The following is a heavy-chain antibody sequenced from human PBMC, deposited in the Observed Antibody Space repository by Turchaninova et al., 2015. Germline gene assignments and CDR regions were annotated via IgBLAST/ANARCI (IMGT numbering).Heavy chain of an antibody. CDR3: ARDRAPYYYAMDV. D-gene: IGHD3-10*01. CDR1: GDSVSSNTAA. CDR2: TYYRSKCFD. J-gene: IGHJ6*02. Sequence: GPGLVKPSQTLSLTCDISGDSVSSNTAAWNWIRQSPSRGLEWLGRTYYRSKCFDDYPESLYIRITINADTSKNQFSLQLNSVTPEDPAVHYCARDRAPYYYAMDVWGQGTSVTVSS. V-gene: IGHV6-1*01.